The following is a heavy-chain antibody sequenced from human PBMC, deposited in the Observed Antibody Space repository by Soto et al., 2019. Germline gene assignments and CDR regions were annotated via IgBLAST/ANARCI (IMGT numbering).Heavy chain of an antibody. CDR3: ARALVRIFGVVKPHYHMDV. Sequence: ASVKVSCKASGYTFTSYAMHWVRQAPGQRLEWMGWINAGNGNTKYSQKFQGRVTITRDTSASTAYMELSSLRSEDTAVYYCARALVRIFGVVKPHYHMDVWGKGTTVTVSS. D-gene: IGHD3-3*01. CDR1: GYTFTSYA. V-gene: IGHV1-3*01. CDR2: INAGNGNT. J-gene: IGHJ6*03.